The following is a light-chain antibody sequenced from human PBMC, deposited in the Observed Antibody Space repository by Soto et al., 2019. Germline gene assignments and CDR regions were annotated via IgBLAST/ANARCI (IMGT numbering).Light chain of an antibody. CDR1: SSNIGAGYD. CDR3: QSYDSRLSGYV. V-gene: IGLV1-40*01. Sequence: QSVLTQPPSVSGAPGQRVTISCTGSSSNIGAGYDVHWYQQLPGTAPKLLSYGNSNRPSGVPARLSGSKSGTSASLAITGLQAEDEADYYCQSYDSRLSGYVFGTGTKLTVL. J-gene: IGLJ1*01. CDR2: GNS.